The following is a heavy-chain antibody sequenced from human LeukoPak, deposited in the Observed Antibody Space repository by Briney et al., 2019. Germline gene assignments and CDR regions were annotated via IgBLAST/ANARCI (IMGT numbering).Heavy chain of an antibody. D-gene: IGHD3-9*01. CDR3: ARDQSSYDDILTGYLFYYAMDV. CDR2: ISSNGGST. CDR1: GFTFSSYA. J-gene: IGHJ6*02. Sequence: TGGSLRLSCSASGFTFSSYAMHWVRQAPGKGLEYVSAISSNGGSTYYADSVKGRFTISRDNYKNTLNLQMSSLRAEDTAVYYCARDQSSYDDILTGYLFYYAMDVWGQGTTVTASS. V-gene: IGHV3-64D*09.